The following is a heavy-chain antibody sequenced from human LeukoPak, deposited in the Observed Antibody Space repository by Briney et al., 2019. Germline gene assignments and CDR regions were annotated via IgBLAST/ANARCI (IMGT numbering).Heavy chain of an antibody. CDR3: ARDRYGDGFAHFDC. J-gene: IGHJ4*02. V-gene: IGHV1-2*02. Sequence: ASVKVSRKASGYTFTSYAMHWVRQAPGQGLEWMGWITPSGGTNYPQKFQGRVAITRDTSITTAYMDLSRLTSDDTAVYYCARDRYGDGFAHFDCWGQGALVTVSS. D-gene: IGHD5-24*01. CDR2: ITPSGGT. CDR1: GYTFTSYA.